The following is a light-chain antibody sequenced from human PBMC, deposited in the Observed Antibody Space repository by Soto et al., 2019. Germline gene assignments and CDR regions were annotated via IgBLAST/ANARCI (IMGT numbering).Light chain of an antibody. CDR3: CSYTSSSIRV. Sequence: QSVLTQPASVSGSPGQSITISCTGTSSDVGGYNHVSWYQQHPGKAPKLIIYEVRNRPSGVSNRLSGSKSGNTASLTISGLQADDEADYYCCSYTSSSIRVFGGGTNLTV. CDR1: SSDVGGYNH. CDR2: EVR. J-gene: IGLJ3*02. V-gene: IGLV2-14*01.